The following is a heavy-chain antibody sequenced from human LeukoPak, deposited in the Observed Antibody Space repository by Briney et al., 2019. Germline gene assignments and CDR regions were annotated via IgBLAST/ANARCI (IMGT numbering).Heavy chain of an antibody. V-gene: IGHV4-34*01. CDR3: ARANYDFWSGYSD. CDR2: INHSGST. J-gene: IGHJ4*02. D-gene: IGHD3-3*01. Sequence: SETLSLACAVYGGSFSGYYWSWIRQPPGKGLEWIGEINHSGSTNYNPSLKSRVTISVDTSKNQFSLKLSSVTAADTAVYYCARANYDFWSGYSDWGQGTLVTVSS. CDR1: GGSFSGYY.